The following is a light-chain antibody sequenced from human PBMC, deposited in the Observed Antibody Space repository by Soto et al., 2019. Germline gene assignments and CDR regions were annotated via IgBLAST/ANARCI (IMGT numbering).Light chain of an antibody. CDR1: QSVISNY. CDR3: QQYVSSPQP. Sequence: EIVLSQSPGTLSLSPGERATLSCRSSQSVISNYLAWFQQKPGQAPRLLIYAASSRATGIPDRFSGSGSGTDFTLTISRLEPEDFAVYYCQQYVSSPQPFGQGTK. CDR2: AAS. J-gene: IGKJ1*01. V-gene: IGKV3-20*01.